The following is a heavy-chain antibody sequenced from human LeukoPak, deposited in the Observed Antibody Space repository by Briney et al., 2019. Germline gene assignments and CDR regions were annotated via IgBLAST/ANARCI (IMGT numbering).Heavy chain of an antibody. J-gene: IGHJ4*02. V-gene: IGHV1-46*01. D-gene: IGHD3-10*01. CDR2: INPSGGST. CDR1: GYTFTSYY. CDR3: ASLSGDYYGSGSYIDY. Sequence: ASVKVSCKASGYTFTSYYMHWVRQAPGQGLEWMGIINPSGGSTSYAQKFQGRVTMTRDTSTSTVYMELSSLRSDDTAVYYCASLSGDYYGSGSYIDYWGQGTLVTVSS.